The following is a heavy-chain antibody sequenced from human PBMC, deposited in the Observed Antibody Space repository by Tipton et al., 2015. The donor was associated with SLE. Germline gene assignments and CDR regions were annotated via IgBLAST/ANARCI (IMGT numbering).Heavy chain of an antibody. Sequence: QVQLVQSGAEVKKPGASVKVSCKASGYTFTGYYMHWVRQAPGQGLEWMGWINPNSDGTNYAQKFQGRVTMTRDTSISTAYMELSRLRSDDTAVYYCAGGGKDWSGYSWWGQGTLVTVSS. CDR1: GYTFTGYY. J-gene: IGHJ4*02. CDR2: INPNSDGT. CDR3: AGGGKDWSGYSW. D-gene: IGHD3-3*01. V-gene: IGHV1-2*02.